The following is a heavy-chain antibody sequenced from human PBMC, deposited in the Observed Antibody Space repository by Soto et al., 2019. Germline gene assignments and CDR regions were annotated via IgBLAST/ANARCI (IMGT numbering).Heavy chain of an antibody. V-gene: IGHV4-39*01. Sequence: PSETLSLTCTVSGGSISSSSYYWGWIRHPPGKGLEWIGSIYYSGSTYYNPSLKSRVTISVDTSKNQFSLKLSSVTAADTAVYYCARLGAFYSSSWNYYYYAMDVWRQGTTVT. CDR1: GGSISSSSYY. D-gene: IGHD6-13*01. J-gene: IGHJ6*02. CDR2: IYYSGST. CDR3: ARLGAFYSSSWNYYYYAMDV.